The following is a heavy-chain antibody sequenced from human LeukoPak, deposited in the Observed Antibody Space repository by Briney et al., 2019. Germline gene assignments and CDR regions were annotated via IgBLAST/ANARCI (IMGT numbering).Heavy chain of an antibody. V-gene: IGHV4-59*08. CDR1: GGSISSHY. Sequence: PSETLSLTCTVSGGSISSHYWSWIRQPPGKGLEWIGYIYYSGSTNYNPSLKSRVTISVDTSKNQFSLKLSSVTAADTAVYYCARLVFGVGNWWFDPWGQGTLVTVSS. D-gene: IGHD3-3*01. CDR3: ARLVFGVGNWWFDP. CDR2: IYYSGST. J-gene: IGHJ5*02.